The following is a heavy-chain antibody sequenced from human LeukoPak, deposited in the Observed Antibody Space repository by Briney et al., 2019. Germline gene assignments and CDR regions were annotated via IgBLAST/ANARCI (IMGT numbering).Heavy chain of an antibody. D-gene: IGHD3-10*01. V-gene: IGHV3-23*01. Sequence: GGSLRLSCAASGFTFSSYAMSWVRQAPGKGLEWVSAISGSGGSTYYADSVKGRFTISRDNSKNTLYLQMNSLRAEDTALYCCAKVGGSGSLNNWFDPWGQGTLVTVSS. CDR2: ISGSGGST. CDR1: GFTFSSYA. J-gene: IGHJ5*02. CDR3: AKVGGSGSLNNWFDP.